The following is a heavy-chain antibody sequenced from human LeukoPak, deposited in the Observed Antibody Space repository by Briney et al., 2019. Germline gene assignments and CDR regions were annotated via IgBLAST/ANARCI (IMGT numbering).Heavy chain of an antibody. CDR3: AKLWYGDVYYFDY. CDR2: ISGSGGST. J-gene: IGHJ4*02. CDR1: GFTFSSYA. Sequence: PGGSLRLSCAASGFTFSSYAMSWVRQAPGKGLEWVSAISGSGGSTYYADSVKGRFTISRDNSKNTLYLQMNNLRAEDTAVYYCAKLWYGDVYYFDYWGQGTLVTVSS. D-gene: IGHD4-17*01. V-gene: IGHV3-23*01.